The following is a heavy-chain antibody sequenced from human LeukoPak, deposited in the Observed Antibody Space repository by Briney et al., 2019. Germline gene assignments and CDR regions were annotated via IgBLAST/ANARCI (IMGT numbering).Heavy chain of an antibody. CDR1: GYTFTGYY. CDR3: ARDAYSSSPTSFDY. V-gene: IGHV1-2*02. D-gene: IGHD6-6*01. Sequence: SVKVSCKASGYTFTGYYMHWVRQAPGQGLERMGWINPNSGGTNYAQKFQGRVTMTRDTSISTAYMELSRLRSDDTAVYYCARDAYSSSPTSFDYWGQGTLVTVSS. J-gene: IGHJ4*02. CDR2: INPNSGGT.